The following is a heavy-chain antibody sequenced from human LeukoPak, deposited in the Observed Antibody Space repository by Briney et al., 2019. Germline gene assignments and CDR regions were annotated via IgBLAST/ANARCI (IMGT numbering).Heavy chain of an antibody. V-gene: IGHV3-23*01. CDR3: AKDRYSSSWYWDY. CDR1: GFTFSSYA. D-gene: IGHD6-13*01. Sequence: GGSLRLSCAASGFTFSSYAMSWVRQAPGKGLEWVAGISGSGGGTYYADSVKGRFTISRDNSKNTLYLQMNSLRVEDTAVYYCAKDRYSSSWYWDYWGQGTLVTLSS. J-gene: IGHJ4*02. CDR2: ISGSGGGT.